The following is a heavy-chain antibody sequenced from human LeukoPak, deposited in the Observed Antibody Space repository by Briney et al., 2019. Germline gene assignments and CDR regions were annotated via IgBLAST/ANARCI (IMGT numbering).Heavy chain of an antibody. V-gene: IGHV3-23*01. D-gene: IGHD5-18*01. CDR3: AKDQGFSYYYLDY. CDR2: ISANGANT. Sequence: GGSLRLSCVASGFTYNSHAMSWVRQAPGKGMEWVSGISANGANTYYTDSVRGRFTISRDNSKNTVYLQMSSLSAEDTAIYYCAKDQGFSYYYLDYWGQGILVTVSS. J-gene: IGHJ4*02. CDR1: GFTYNSHA.